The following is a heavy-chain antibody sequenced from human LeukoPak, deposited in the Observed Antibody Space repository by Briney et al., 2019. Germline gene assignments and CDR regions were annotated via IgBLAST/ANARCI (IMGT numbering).Heavy chain of an antibody. CDR1: GGSISSSSYY. Sequence: SSETLSLTCTVSGGSISSSSYYWGWIRQPPGKGLEWIGSIYYSGSTYYNPSPKSRVTISVDTSKNQFSLKLSSVTAADTAVYYCARHLGLGVDYLAFDNWGQGTMVTVSP. D-gene: IGHD3-16*01. J-gene: IGHJ3*02. CDR3: ARHLGLGVDYLAFDN. CDR2: IYYSGST. V-gene: IGHV4-39*01.